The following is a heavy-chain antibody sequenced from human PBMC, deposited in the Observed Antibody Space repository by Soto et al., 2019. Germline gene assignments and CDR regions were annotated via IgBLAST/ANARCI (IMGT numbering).Heavy chain of an antibody. V-gene: IGHV4-31*03. J-gene: IGHJ4*02. Sequence: SEILSLTCTVSGGSISSGGYYWSWIRQHPGKGLEWIGYIYYSGSTYYNPSLKSRVTISVDTSKNQFSLKLSSVTAADTAVYYCARDARSGSGYDFDYWGQGTLVTVSS. CDR3: ARDARSGSGYDFDY. CDR1: GGSISSGGYY. D-gene: IGHD5-12*01. CDR2: IYYSGST.